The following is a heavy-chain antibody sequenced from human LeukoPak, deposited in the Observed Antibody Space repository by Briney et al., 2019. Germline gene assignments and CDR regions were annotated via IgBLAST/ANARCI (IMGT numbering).Heavy chain of an antibody. J-gene: IGHJ6*02. Sequence: GGSLRLSCTASGFTFSSSWMHWVRQAPGKGLMWVSRISPDGSSTSHADSVQGRFTISRDNAKNTLYLQMNSLRAEDTAVYYCTRAMTRGYYYDMDAWGQGTTVTVSS. CDR1: GFTFSSSW. D-gene: IGHD3-22*01. V-gene: IGHV3-74*01. CDR3: TRAMTRGYYYDMDA. CDR2: ISPDGSST.